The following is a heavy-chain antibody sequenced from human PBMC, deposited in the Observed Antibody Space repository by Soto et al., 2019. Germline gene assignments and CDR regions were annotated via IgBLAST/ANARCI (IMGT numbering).Heavy chain of an antibody. D-gene: IGHD3-10*01. CDR2: LKQDGSEK. CDR3: ARDRRYYGSGSYPNYYYYYGMDV. CDR1: GFTFSSYW. V-gene: IGHV3-7*05. J-gene: IGHJ6*02. Sequence: GGSLRLSCAASGFTFSSYWMSWVRQAPGKGLEWVANLKQDGSEKYYVDSVKGRFTISRDNAKNSLYLQMNSLRAEDTAVYYCARDRRYYGSGSYPNYYYYYGMDVWGQGTTVTVSS.